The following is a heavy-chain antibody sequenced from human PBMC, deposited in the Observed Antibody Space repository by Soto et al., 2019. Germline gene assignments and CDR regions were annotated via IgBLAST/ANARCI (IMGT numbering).Heavy chain of an antibody. Sequence: GGSLRLSWAASGFTFRSYGMHWVRPAPGKGLEWVAVIWYDGSNKYYADSVKGRFTISRDNSKNTLYLQMSSLRAEDTAVYYCARVFWSGYYTTENQPDKYGMDVWGQGTTVTVSS. J-gene: IGHJ6*02. CDR2: IWYDGSNK. CDR3: ARVFWSGYYTTENQPDKYGMDV. V-gene: IGHV3-30*19. D-gene: IGHD3-3*01. CDR1: GFTFRSYG.